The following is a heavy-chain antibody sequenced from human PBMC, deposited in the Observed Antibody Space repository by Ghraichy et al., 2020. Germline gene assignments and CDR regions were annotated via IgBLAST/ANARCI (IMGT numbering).Heavy chain of an antibody. D-gene: IGHD6-13*01. V-gene: IGHV1-8*01. CDR2: MNPNSGNT. J-gene: IGHJ4*02. CDR3: ARGYSSSWHKPEGY. Sequence: ASVKVSCKASRYPFTTPDTNWVRQSTRQVLEWMGWMNPNSGNTGYAQKFQGRVTMTRNTSISTAYMELSSLRSEDTAVYYCARGYSSSWHKPEGYWGQGTLFTGSS. CDR1: RYPFTTPD.